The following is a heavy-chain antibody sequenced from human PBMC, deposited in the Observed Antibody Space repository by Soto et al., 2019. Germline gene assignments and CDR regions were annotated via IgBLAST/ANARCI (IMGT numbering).Heavy chain of an antibody. J-gene: IGHJ6*02. CDR1: GYTFTSYG. CDR2: INPDNADT. V-gene: IGHV5-51*01. CDR3: ARSRRGAYSSGWYSLSGYYNYGIDV. D-gene: IGHD6-19*01. Sequence: KVSCKASGYTFTSYGISWVRQAPGQGLEWMGRINPDNADTKYTPSLQGKVTISADTSISTAYLQWTSLKASDTAMYYCARSRRGAYSSGWYSLSGYYNYGIDVWGQGTKVTVSS.